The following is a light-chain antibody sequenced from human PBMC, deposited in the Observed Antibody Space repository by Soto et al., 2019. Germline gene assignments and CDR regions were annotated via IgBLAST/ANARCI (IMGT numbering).Light chain of an antibody. CDR3: QQYSNLIT. J-gene: IGKJ5*01. CDR1: QSINKY. V-gene: IGKV1-39*01. CDR2: AAS. Sequence: DIQMTQSPSSLSASEVYRVTITVRASQSINKYVNWYQHKPGKAPNLLIYAASSLQSGVPSRFSGSGSGTYFSFTISSLQPEDFATYYCQQYSNLITFGQGTRLEI.